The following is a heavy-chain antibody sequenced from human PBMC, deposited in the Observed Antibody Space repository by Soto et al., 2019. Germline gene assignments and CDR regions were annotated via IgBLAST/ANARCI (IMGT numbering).Heavy chain of an antibody. CDR3: AGWEQQLVRHDY. D-gene: IGHD6-13*01. CDR2: IYSGGST. V-gene: IGHV3-66*01. J-gene: IGHJ4*02. Sequence: EVQLVESGGGLVQPGGSLRLSCAASGFTVSSNYMSWVRQAPGKGLEWVSVIYSGGSTYYADSVKGRFTISRDNSKNTVESQMNRPKGEETAVYYCAGWEQQLVRHDYWGQGTLVTVSS. CDR1: GFTVSSNY.